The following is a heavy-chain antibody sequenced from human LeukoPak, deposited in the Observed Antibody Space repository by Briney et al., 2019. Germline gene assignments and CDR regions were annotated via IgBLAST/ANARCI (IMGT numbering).Heavy chain of an antibody. CDR3: ASGAVAQNQ. V-gene: IGHV4-30-4*01. CDR2: ISYSGAT. D-gene: IGHD6-19*01. J-gene: IGHJ4*02. CDR1: GGSISSSDSH. Sequence: SETLSLTCTVSGGSISSSDSHWSWIRQSPGKGLEWVGYISYSGATSYNPSLKSRVTISVDTSKNQFSLKLSSVTAADTAVYYCASGAVAQNQWGQGTLVTVSS.